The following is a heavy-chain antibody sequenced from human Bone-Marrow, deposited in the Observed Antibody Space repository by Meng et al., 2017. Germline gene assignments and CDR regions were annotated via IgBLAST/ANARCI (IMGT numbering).Heavy chain of an antibody. CDR3: ASQEDAFDI. CDR1: GFTFSSYS. V-gene: IGHV3-7*01. Sequence: GESLKISCAASGFTFSSYSMNWVRQAPGKGLEWVANIKQDGSEKYYVDSVKGRFTISRDNAKNSLYLQMNSLRAEDTAVYYCASQEDAFDIWGQGTMVTVSS. J-gene: IGHJ3*02. CDR2: IKQDGSEK.